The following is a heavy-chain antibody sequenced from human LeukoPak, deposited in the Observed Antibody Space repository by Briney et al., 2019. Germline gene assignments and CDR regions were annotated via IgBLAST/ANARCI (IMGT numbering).Heavy chain of an antibody. CDR1: GFTFSSYA. D-gene: IGHD2-2*01. Sequence: GGSLRLSCAASGFTFSSYAMSWVRQAPGKGLEWVSAISGSGGSTYYADSVKGRFTISRDNSKNTLYLQVNSLRAEDTAVYYCAYCSSTSCSPYYYYYGMDVWGQGTTVTVSS. CDR2: ISGSGGST. J-gene: IGHJ6*02. CDR3: AYCSSTSCSPYYYYYGMDV. V-gene: IGHV3-23*01.